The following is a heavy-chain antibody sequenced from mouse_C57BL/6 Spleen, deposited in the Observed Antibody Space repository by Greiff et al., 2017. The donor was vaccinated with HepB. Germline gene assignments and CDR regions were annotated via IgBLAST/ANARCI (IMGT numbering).Heavy chain of an antibody. CDR3: ACRQLRLPYYFDY. Sequence: VQLKESGAELVKPGASVKLSCTASGFNIKDYYMHWVKQRTEQGLEWIGRIDPEDGETKYAPKFQGKATITADTSSNTAYLQLSSLTSEDTAVYYCACRQLRLPYYFDYWGQGTTLTVSS. J-gene: IGHJ2*01. CDR1: GFNIKDYY. V-gene: IGHV14-2*01. D-gene: IGHD3-2*02. CDR2: IDPEDGET.